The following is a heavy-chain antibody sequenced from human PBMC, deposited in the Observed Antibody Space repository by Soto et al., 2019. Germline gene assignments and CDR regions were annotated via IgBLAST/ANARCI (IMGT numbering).Heavy chain of an antibody. CDR1: GDFLTTYY. Sequence: LSLTCDVSGDFLTTYYWNWIRQSPGKGLEWIGYIFYGGHTNYNPSLRGRVTMSVDTSKNQFSLKLTSVTAADTAVYYCARQSTGYSVEVDYWGQGTLVTVSS. V-gene: IGHV4-59*08. CDR3: ARQSTGYSVEVDY. J-gene: IGHJ4*02. CDR2: IFYGGHT. D-gene: IGHD6-13*01.